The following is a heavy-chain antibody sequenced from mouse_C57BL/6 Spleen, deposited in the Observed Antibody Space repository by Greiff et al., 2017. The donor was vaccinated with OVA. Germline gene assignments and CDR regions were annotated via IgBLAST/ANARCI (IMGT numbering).Heavy chain of an antibody. CDR2: INPNYGTT. D-gene: IGHD1-1*01. J-gene: IGHJ4*01. V-gene: IGHV1-39*01. CDR3: ARSDYYGSSYEGYAMDY. CDR1: GYSFTDHN. Sequence: VQLKQSGPELVKPGASVKISCKASGYSFTDHNMNWVKQSNGKSLEWIGVINPNYGTTSYNQKFKGKATLTVDQSSSTAYMQLNSLTSEDSAVYYCARSDYYGSSYEGYAMDYWGQGTSVTVSS.